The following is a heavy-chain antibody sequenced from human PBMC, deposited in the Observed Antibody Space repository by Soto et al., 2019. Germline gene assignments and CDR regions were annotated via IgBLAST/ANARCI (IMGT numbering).Heavy chain of an antibody. Sequence: SETLSLTCTVSGGSISPYYWGWIRQPPGKGLEWIGSIYYSGSTYYNPSLKSRVTISVDTSKNQFSLKLSSVTAADTAVYYCARHDYGGFGLWGQGTLVTVSS. D-gene: IGHD4-17*01. V-gene: IGHV4-39*01. J-gene: IGHJ4*02. CDR1: GGSISPYY. CDR3: ARHDYGGFGL. CDR2: IYYSGST.